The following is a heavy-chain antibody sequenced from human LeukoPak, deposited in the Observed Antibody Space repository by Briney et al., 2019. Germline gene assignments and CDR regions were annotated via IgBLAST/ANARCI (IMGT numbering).Heavy chain of an antibody. D-gene: IGHD3-22*01. Sequence: SETLSLTCTVSGGSISSSSYYWGWIRQPPGKGLEWIRSIYYSGSTYYNPSLKSRVTISVDTSKNQFSLKLSSVTAADTAVYYCARRYATYYYDSSGYSTGAFDYWGQGTLVTVSS. CDR1: GGSISSSSYY. CDR2: IYYSGST. J-gene: IGHJ4*02. CDR3: ARRYATYYYDSSGYSTGAFDY. V-gene: IGHV4-39*01.